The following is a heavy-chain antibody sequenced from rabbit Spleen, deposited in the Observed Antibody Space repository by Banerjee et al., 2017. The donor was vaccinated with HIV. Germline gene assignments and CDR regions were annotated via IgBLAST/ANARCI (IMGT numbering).Heavy chain of an antibody. CDR2: INIVTGKS. D-gene: IGHD5-1*01. CDR1: GFSLSSGCD. Sequence: QSLEESGGGLIKPGASLTLTCTASGFSLSSGCDMYWVRQAPGKGLEWIACINIVTGKSVYASWAKGRFIMSRTSSTTVFLQMTSLTAADTATYFCARDLVTVIGWNFNLWGPGTLVTVS. J-gene: IGHJ4*01. V-gene: IGHV1S40*01. CDR3: ARDLVTVIGWNFNL.